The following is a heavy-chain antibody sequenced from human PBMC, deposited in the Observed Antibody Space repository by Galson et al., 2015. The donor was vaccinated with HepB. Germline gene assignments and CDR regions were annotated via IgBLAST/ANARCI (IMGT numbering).Heavy chain of an antibody. Sequence: SLRLSCAASGFTFSSYGMHWVRQAPGKGLEWVAVIWYDGSNKYYADSVKGRFTISRDNSKNTLYLQMNSLRAEDTAVYYCASPVADEGAFDIWGQGTMVTVSS. CDR3: ASPVADEGAFDI. J-gene: IGHJ3*02. CDR2: IWYDGSNK. V-gene: IGHV3-33*01. CDR1: GFTFSSYG. D-gene: IGHD2-15*01.